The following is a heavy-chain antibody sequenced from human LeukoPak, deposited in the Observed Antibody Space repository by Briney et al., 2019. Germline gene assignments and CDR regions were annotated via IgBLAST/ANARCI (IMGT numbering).Heavy chain of an antibody. CDR1: GVSVSNGNYY. V-gene: IGHV4-61*03. D-gene: IGHD3-10*01. Sequence: SETLSLTCTVSGVSVSNGNYYWRWLRQPPGKALEWIGYNYYSGNTNYNPSLEGRVTISVDTPKNHFSVKLSSVTAADTAVYYCARSQNYYGSGDYWSQGTLVTVSS. J-gene: IGHJ4*02. CDR2: NYYSGNT. CDR3: ARSQNYYGSGDY.